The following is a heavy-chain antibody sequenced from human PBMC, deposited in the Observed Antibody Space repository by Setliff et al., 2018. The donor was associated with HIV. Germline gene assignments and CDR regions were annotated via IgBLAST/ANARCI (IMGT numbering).Heavy chain of an antibody. V-gene: IGHV5-51*01. CDR3: ARLGGDVVVVAATGCYYMDV. CDR1: GCSFTSYW. D-gene: IGHD2-15*01. CDR2: IYPGDSDT. J-gene: IGHJ6*03. Sequence: GESLKISCKGSGCSFTSYWIGWVRQMPGKGLEWMGIIYPGDSDTRYSPSFQGQVTISADKSISTAYLQWSSLKASDTAMYYCARLGGDVVVVAATGCYYMDVWGKGTTVTVSS.